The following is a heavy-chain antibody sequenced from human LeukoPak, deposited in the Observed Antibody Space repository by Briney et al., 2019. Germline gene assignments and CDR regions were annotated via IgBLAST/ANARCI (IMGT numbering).Heavy chain of an antibody. Sequence: GGSLRLSCAASAFTFRPYAMIWVRQAPGKGLEWVSSVSGSGGSTYYADSVKGRFTISRDNPNNTLYLQMNSLRAEDTAVYYCAKGAASRGYTYVANWGQGTLVTVSS. CDR1: AFTFRPYA. D-gene: IGHD5-18*01. J-gene: IGHJ4*02. V-gene: IGHV3-23*01. CDR3: AKGAASRGYTYVAN. CDR2: VSGSGGST.